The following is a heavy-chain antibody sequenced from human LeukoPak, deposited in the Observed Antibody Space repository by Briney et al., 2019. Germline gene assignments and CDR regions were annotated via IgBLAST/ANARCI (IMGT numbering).Heavy chain of an antibody. V-gene: IGHV1-18*01. Sequence: ASVKVSCKTSGYTFTDSGISSVRQAPGLGLEWMGWISTYNGNTHYAQKLQGRVTMTTDTSTRTAYMELRSLRSDDTAMYYCARGIAVAGTGDYWGQGTLVTVSS. D-gene: IGHD6-19*01. CDR2: ISTYNGNT. CDR1: GYTFTDSG. CDR3: ARGIAVAGTGDY. J-gene: IGHJ4*02.